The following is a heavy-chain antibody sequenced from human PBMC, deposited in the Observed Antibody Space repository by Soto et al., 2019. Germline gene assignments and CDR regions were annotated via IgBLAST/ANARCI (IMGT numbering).Heavy chain of an antibody. V-gene: IGHV3-30-3*01. CDR3: ARDMYSSDYFVKWFEP. Sequence: QVRLVESGGGVVQPGRSLRLSCTASGFSFSSYAMYWFRQPPGKGLEWVAVISHDGINKHYADSVKGRVTVSRDNSINSLDLQLNSLRGEDTAMYYCARDMYSSDYFVKWFEPWGQGTLVTVSS. J-gene: IGHJ5*02. CDR2: ISHDGINK. CDR1: GFSFSSYA. D-gene: IGHD6-19*01.